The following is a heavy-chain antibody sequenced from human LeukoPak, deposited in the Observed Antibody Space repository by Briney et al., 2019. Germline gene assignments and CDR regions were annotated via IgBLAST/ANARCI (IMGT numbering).Heavy chain of an antibody. CDR1: GFPFNYHY. Sequence: PGGSLKLSCAASGFPFNYHYMTWIRQAPGKGLEWISYISSTGSIIYYADSVKGRFTISRDDAGNSLYLQMNSLRPEDTSVYYRTRLSMRGPNPDYWGQGTLVTVSS. CDR3: TRLSMRGPNPDY. D-gene: IGHD3-10*01. J-gene: IGHJ4*02. CDR2: ISSTGSII. V-gene: IGHV3-11*04.